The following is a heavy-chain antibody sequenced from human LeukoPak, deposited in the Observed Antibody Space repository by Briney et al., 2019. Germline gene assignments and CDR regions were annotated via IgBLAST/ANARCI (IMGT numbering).Heavy chain of an antibody. D-gene: IGHD6-19*01. CDR1: GGSFSGYY. CDR2: INQSGRT. V-gene: IGHV4-34*01. Sequence: SETLSLTCAVYGGSFSGYYWSWIRQVPGKGLEWIGEINQSGRTNYNPSLKSRVTISVDTSKNQFSLKLSSVTAADTAVYYCARGDPYSSGWYYFDYWGQGTLVTVSS. CDR3: ARGDPYSSGWYYFDY. J-gene: IGHJ4*02.